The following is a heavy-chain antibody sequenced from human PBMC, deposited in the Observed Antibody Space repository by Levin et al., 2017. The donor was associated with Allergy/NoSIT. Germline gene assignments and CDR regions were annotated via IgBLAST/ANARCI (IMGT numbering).Heavy chain of an antibody. V-gene: IGHV1-2*06. CDR2: INPNSGGT. CDR1: GYTFTGYY. J-gene: IGHJ4*02. Sequence: ASVKVSCKASGYTFTGYYMHWVRQAPGQGLEWMGRINPNSGGTNYAQKFQGRVTMTRDTSISTAYMELSRLRSDDTAVYYCARDGLVGWNRGGLDYWGQGTLVTVSS. D-gene: IGHD3/OR15-3a*01. CDR3: ARDGLVGWNRGGLDY.